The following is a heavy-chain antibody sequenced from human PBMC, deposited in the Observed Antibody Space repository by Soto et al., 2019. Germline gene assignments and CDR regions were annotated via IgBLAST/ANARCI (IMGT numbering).Heavy chain of an antibody. CDR3: ARDGRYSYGGSSYYGMDV. J-gene: IGHJ6*02. CDR1: GGTFSSYA. Sequence: QVQLVQSGAEVKKPGSSVKVSCKASGGTFSSYAISWVRQAPGQGLEWMGGIIPIFGTANYAQKFQGRVTIPADESTSTAYMELSSLRSEDTAVYYCARDGRYSYGGSSYYGMDVWGQGTTVTVSS. D-gene: IGHD5-18*01. CDR2: IIPIFGTA. V-gene: IGHV1-69*12.